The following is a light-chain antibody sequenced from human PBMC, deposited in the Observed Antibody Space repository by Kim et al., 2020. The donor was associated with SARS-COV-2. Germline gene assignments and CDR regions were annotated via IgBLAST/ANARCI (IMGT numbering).Light chain of an antibody. V-gene: IGLV2-11*01. J-gene: IGLJ1*01. CDR2: DVN. CDR3: CSYAGSYSYG. Sequence: QSALTQPRSVSGSPGQSVTISCTGTSSDVGGYNYVSWYQQHPGKAPKLMIYDVNKRPSGVPDRFSGSKSGNTASLTISGLQAEDEADYYCCSYAGSYSYGFGTGTKVTVL. CDR1: SSDVGGYNY.